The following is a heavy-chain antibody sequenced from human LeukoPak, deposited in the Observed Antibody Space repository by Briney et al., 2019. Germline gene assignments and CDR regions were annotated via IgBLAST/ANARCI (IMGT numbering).Heavy chain of an antibody. V-gene: IGHV3-33*01. J-gene: IGHJ4*02. CDR2: IWYDGSNK. CDR1: GFTFSSYG. D-gene: IGHD3-10*01. CDR3: ARGGGSGSIDY. Sequence: GGSLRLSCAASGFTFSSYGMHWVRQAPGKGLEWVAVIWYDGSNKYYADSVKGRFTISRDNSKNTLYLQMNSLRAEDTAVYCCARGGGSGSIDYWGQGTLVTVSS.